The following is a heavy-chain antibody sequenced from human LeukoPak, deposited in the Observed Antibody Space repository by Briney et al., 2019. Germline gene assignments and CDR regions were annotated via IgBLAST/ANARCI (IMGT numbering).Heavy chain of an antibody. CDR3: ARARGYIAAAGNYFDY. V-gene: IGHV4-31*03. CDR1: GGSISSGGYY. CDR2: IYYSGSA. J-gene: IGHJ4*02. D-gene: IGHD6-13*01. Sequence: TSETLSLTCTVSGGSISSGGYYWSWIRQHPGKGLEWIGYIYYSGSAYYNPSLKSRVTISVDTSKNQFSLKLSSVTAADTAVYYCARARGYIAAAGNYFDYWGQGTLVTVSS.